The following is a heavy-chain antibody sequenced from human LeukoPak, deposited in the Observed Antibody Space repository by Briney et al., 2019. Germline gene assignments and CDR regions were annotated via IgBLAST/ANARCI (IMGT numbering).Heavy chain of an antibody. CDR1: GGSISSSSYY. J-gene: IGHJ4*02. Sequence: SETLSLTCTVSGGSISSSSYYWGWIRQPPGKGLEWVGSIYYSGSTYYNPSLKSRVTISVDTSKNQFSLKLSSVTAADTAVYYCAIQGEPWLGVVDYWGQGTLVTVSS. D-gene: IGHD6-19*01. CDR2: IYYSGST. V-gene: IGHV4-39*07. CDR3: AIQGEPWLGVVDY.